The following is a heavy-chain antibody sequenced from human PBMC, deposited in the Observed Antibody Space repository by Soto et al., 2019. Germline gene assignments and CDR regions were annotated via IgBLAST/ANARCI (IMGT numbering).Heavy chain of an antibody. CDR3: ARGNSSSSTVGYYYYGMDV. J-gene: IGHJ6*02. Sequence: QVQLQESGPGLVKPSQTLSLTCTVSGGSISSGDYYWSWIRQPPGKGLEWIGYIYYSGSTYYNPSLKSRVTISVDTSKNQFSLKLSSVTAADTAVYYCARGNSSSSTVGYYYYGMDVWGQGTTVTVSS. V-gene: IGHV4-30-4*01. D-gene: IGHD6-13*01. CDR2: IYYSGST. CDR1: GGSISSGDYY.